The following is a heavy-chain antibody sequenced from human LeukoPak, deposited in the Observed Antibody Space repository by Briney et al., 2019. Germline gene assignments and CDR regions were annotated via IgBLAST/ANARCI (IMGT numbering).Heavy chain of an antibody. CDR1: GFTFSNYA. D-gene: IGHD1-26*01. CDR3: ARDRRWELDY. CDR2: ISFDGNRN. J-gene: IGHJ4*02. V-gene: IGHV3-30-3*01. Sequence: GRSLRLSCAASGFTFSNYAMHWVRQAPGKGLEWVADISFDGNRNNYADSVKGRFTIYRDNSKNTLYLEMNSLRAEDTAVFYCARDRRWELDYWGQGTLVTVS.